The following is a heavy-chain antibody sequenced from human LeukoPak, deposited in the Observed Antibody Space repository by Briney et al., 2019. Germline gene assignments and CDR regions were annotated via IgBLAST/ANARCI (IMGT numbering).Heavy chain of an antibody. CDR3: ARWSAGSGSPYPDYYYGMDV. Sequence: SETLSLTCTVSGGSISDYYRGWIRQPPGKGLEWIGYFYNSGSSTYNPSLKSRVTISVDTSKNQFSLKLSSVTAADTAVYYCARWSAGSGSPYPDYYYGMDVWGQGTTVIVSS. J-gene: IGHJ6*02. CDR2: FYNSGSS. CDR1: GGSISDYY. D-gene: IGHD3-10*01. V-gene: IGHV4-59*12.